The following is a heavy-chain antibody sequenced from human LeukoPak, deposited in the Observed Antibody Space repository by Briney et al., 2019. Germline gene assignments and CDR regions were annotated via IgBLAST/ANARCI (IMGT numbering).Heavy chain of an antibody. V-gene: IGHV3-30*04. J-gene: IGHJ4*02. CDR2: ISYDGSNK. D-gene: IGHD3-9*01. Sequence: GGSLRLSCAASGFTFSSYAMHWVRQAPGKGLEWVAVISYDGSNKYYADSVKGRFTISRDNSKNTLYLQMNSLRAEDTAVYYCARGGMYSDILTDPSDYSGQGTLVTVFS. CDR1: GFTFSSYA. CDR3: ARGGMYSDILTDPSDY.